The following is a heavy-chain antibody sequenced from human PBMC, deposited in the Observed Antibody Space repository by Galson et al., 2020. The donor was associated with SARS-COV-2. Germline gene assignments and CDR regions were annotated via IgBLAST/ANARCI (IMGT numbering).Heavy chain of an antibody. CDR3: VKNWDYSDGSSRGYMDV. CDR1: GFTFRSYG. CDR2: IWYDGSKK. J-gene: IGHJ6*03. Sequence: GGSLRLSCAASGFTFRSYGMHWVRQAPGKGLEWVTLIWYDGSKKYYADSVEGRFSISRDNSKNTLYLQMNSLRAEGTAVYYCVKNWDYSDGSSRGYMDVWGKGTTVTVS. V-gene: IGHV3-33*03. D-gene: IGHD2-2*01.